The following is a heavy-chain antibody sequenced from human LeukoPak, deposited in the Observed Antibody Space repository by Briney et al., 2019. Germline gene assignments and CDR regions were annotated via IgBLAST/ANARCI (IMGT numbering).Heavy chain of an antibody. CDR3: ARVADSGYDPIFDY. D-gene: IGHD5-12*01. V-gene: IGHV3-66*01. CDR1: GFTFSSYG. CDR2: IYSGGST. Sequence: GGSLRLSCAASGFTFSSYGMHWVRQAPGKGLEWVSVIYSGGSTYYADSVKGRFTISRDNSKNTLYLQMNSLRAEDTAVYYCARVADSGYDPIFDYWGQGTLVTVSS. J-gene: IGHJ4*02.